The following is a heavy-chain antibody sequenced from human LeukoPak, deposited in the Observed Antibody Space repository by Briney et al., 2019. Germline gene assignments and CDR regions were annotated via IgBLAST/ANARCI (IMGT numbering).Heavy chain of an antibody. V-gene: IGHV3-7*04. Sequence: GGSLRLSCAASGFTFSSYWMSWVRQAPGKGLEWVANIKQDGSEKYYVDSVKGRFTISRDNAKNSLYLQKNSLRAEDTAVYYCARGYSSSWYFYYYYYYMDVWGKGTTVTVSS. J-gene: IGHJ6*03. CDR3: ARGYSSSWYFYYYYYYMDV. CDR2: IKQDGSEK. D-gene: IGHD6-13*01. CDR1: GFTFSSYW.